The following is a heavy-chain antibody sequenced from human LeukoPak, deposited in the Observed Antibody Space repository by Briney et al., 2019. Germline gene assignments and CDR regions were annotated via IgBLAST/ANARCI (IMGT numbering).Heavy chain of an antibody. J-gene: IGHJ5*02. CDR3: ASRLRFLEWPRFDP. D-gene: IGHD3-3*01. Sequence: SETLSLICAVYGGSFSGYYWSWIRQPPGKGLEWIGEINHSGSTNYNPSLKSRVTISVDTSKNQFSLKLSSVTAADTAVYYCASRLRFLEWPRFDPWGQGTLVTVSS. V-gene: IGHV4-34*01. CDR1: GGSFSGYY. CDR2: INHSGST.